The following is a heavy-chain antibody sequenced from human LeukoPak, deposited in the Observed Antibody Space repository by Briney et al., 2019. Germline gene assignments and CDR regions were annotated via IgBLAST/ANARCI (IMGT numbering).Heavy chain of an antibody. Sequence: GASVKVSCKASGGTFSSHAISWVRQAPGQGLEWMGGIIPIFGTANYAQKFQGRVTITADESTSTAYMELSSLRSEDTAVYYCARGRDYYDSSGYLYWGQGTLVTVSS. CDR2: IIPIFGTA. J-gene: IGHJ4*02. CDR3: ARGRDYYDSSGYLY. V-gene: IGHV1-69*13. CDR1: GGTFSSHA. D-gene: IGHD3-22*01.